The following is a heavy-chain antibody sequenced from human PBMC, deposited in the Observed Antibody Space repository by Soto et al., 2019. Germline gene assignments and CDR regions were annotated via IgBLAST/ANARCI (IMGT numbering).Heavy chain of an antibody. CDR2: IYSTGTT. Sequence: PSETLSLTCTVSGDSISSGNYRWGWVRQTPGKGLEWIGNIYSTGTTYYNPSLKSRVTISVDTSKNQFSLKLTSVTAADTAVYYCARDKITGLFDYWGQGTLVTVSS. CDR3: ARDKITGLFDY. J-gene: IGHJ4*02. D-gene: IGHD2-8*02. CDR1: GDSISSGNYR. V-gene: IGHV4-39*07.